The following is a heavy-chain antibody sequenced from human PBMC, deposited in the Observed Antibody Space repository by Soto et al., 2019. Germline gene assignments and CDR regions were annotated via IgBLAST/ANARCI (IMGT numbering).Heavy chain of an antibody. CDR2: ISGSGGST. CDR1: GFTFSSYA. D-gene: IGHD2-2*02. J-gene: IGHJ4*02. V-gene: IGHV3-23*01. Sequence: EVQLLESGGGLVQPGGSLRLSCAASGFTFSSYAMSWVRQAPGKGLEWVSAISGSGGSTYYADSVKGQFTISRDNSKNTLYLQMNSLRAEDTAVYYCAKKGGVPAAIFSPFDYWGQGTLVTVSS. CDR3: AKKGGVPAAIFSPFDY.